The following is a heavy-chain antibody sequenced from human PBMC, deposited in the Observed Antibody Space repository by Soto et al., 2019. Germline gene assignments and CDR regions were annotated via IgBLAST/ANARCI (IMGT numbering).Heavy chain of an antibody. V-gene: IGHV3-7*01. CDR3: ARGDTPMITGMDSFDI. CDR2: IKQDGTEK. J-gene: IGHJ3*02. D-gene: IGHD5-18*01. Sequence: GGSLRLSCAASGFTFSRYLMNWVRQAPGRGLEWVANIKQDGTEKNYVDSVKGRFTISRDNAKNSLYLQMDSLRAEDTAVYFCARGDTPMITGMDSFDIWGQGTLVTVSS. CDR1: GFTFSRYL.